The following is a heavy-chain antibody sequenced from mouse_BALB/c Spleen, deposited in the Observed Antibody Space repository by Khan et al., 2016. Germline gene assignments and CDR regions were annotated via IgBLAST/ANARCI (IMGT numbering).Heavy chain of an antibody. CDR3: ARGYGNYVSYAIDY. D-gene: IGHD2-1*01. J-gene: IGHJ4*01. CDR1: GFSLTTYG. CDR2: IWAGGST. Sequence: QVQLKESGPGLVAPSQSLSITCTVSGFSLTTYGVHWIRQPPGKGLEWLGVIWAGGSTNYNSAFMSRLSITNDNTKSQVFLKMNSLQTDDTAMDYCARGYGNYVSYAIDYWCQGTSVTVSS. V-gene: IGHV2-9*02.